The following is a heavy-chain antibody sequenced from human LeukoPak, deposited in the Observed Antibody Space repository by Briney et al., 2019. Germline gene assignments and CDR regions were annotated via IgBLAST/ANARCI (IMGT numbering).Heavy chain of an antibody. V-gene: IGHV3-30*02. CDR1: GFTLSSYG. CDR2: IRHDESNK. D-gene: IGHD1-26*01. Sequence: GGSLRLSCAASGFTLSSYGMHWVCQAPGKGLEWVAFIRHDESNKYYGDSVKGRFTISRDNSKNTMYLQMNSLGAEDAAVYYCAKDQGAPVGYYYGMDVWGQGTTVTVSS. J-gene: IGHJ6*02. CDR3: AKDQGAPVGYYYGMDV.